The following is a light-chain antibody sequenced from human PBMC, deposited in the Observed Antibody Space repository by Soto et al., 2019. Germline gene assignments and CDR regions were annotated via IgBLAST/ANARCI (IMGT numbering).Light chain of an antibody. Sequence: DLGITRSPDSRAWSLGYRSRVACDSSESVLYSPNNKNYLAWFQQKPGQPPKLLIYWASTRESGVPDRFSGSGSGTDFTLTITSLQAEDVAVYSCLQYYPTPQTFGQGTEVDIK. V-gene: IGKV4-1*01. CDR3: LQYYPTPQT. CDR2: WAS. J-gene: IGKJ1*01. CDR1: ESVLYSPNNKNY.